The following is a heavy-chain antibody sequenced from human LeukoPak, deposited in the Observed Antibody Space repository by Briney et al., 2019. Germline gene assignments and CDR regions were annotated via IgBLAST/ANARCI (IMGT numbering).Heavy chain of an antibody. D-gene: IGHD3-9*01. CDR1: GYTFTNYY. V-gene: IGHV1-46*01. Sequence: GASVKVSCKASGYTFTNYYMHWVRQAPGQGLEWMGIINPSDGKTSYAQKFQGRVTMTRDTSTSTVYMELRSLRSDDTAVYYCARGGVYDILTGYVPNYYYMDVWGKGTTVTISS. CDR2: INPSDGKT. CDR3: ARGGVYDILTGYVPNYYYMDV. J-gene: IGHJ6*03.